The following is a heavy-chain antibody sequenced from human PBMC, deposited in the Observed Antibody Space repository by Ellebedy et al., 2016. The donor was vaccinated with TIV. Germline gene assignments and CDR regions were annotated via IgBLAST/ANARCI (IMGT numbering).Heavy chain of an antibody. V-gene: IGHV3-30*04. CDR2: ISYDGSNK. J-gene: IGHJ4*02. D-gene: IGHD6-19*01. CDR3: ARDLSRLVPVY. Sequence: PGGSLRLSCAASGFTFSSYAMHWVRQAPGKGLEWVAVISYDGSNKYYADSVKGRFTISRDNSKNTLYLQMNSLRAEDTAVYYCARDLSRLVPVYWGQGTLVTVSS. CDR1: GFTFSSYA.